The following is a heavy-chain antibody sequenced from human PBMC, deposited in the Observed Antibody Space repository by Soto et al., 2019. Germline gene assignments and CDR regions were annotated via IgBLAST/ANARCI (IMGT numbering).Heavy chain of an antibody. V-gene: IGHV3-21*01. CDR1: GFTFSSYS. CDR3: ARANLWFGELLLDY. Sequence: EVQLVESGGGLVKPGGSLRLSRAASGFTFSSYSMNWVRQAPGKGLEWVSSISSSSSYIYYADSVKGRFNISRDNAKNSLYLQMNSLRAEDTAVYYCARANLWFGELLLDYWGQGTLVTVSS. J-gene: IGHJ4*02. CDR2: ISSSSSYI. D-gene: IGHD3-10*01.